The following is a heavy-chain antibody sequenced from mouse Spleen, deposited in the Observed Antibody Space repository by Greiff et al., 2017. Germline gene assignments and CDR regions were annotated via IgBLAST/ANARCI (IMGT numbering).Heavy chain of an antibody. CDR2: INPSNGGT. Sequence: QVQLQQPGTELVKPGASVKLSCKASGYTFTSYWMHWVKQRPGHGLEWIGNINPSNGGTNYNEKFKSKATLTVDKSSSTAYMQLSSLTSEDSAVYYCAREGLYYDYDGYAMDYWGQGTSVTVSS. CDR1: GYTFTSYW. D-gene: IGHD2-4*01. J-gene: IGHJ4*01. V-gene: IGHV1-53*01. CDR3: AREGLYYDYDGYAMDY.